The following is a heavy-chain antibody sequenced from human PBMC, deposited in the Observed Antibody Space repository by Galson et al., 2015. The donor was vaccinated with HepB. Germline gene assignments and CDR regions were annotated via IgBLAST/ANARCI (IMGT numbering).Heavy chain of an antibody. J-gene: IGHJ2*01. CDR3: ARGPPYSSGWYVIKIINWYFDL. Sequence: TLSLTCTVSGGSISSGDYYWSWIRQPPGKGLEWIGYIYYSGSTYYNPSLKSRVTISVDTSKNQFSLELSSVTAADTAVYYCARGPPYSSGWYVIKIINWYFDLWGRGTLVTVSS. D-gene: IGHD6-19*01. V-gene: IGHV4-30-4*01. CDR2: IYYSGST. CDR1: GGSISSGDYY.